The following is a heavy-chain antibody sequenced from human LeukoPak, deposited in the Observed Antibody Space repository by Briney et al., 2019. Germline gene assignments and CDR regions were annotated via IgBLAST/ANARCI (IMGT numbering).Heavy chain of an antibody. V-gene: IGHV3-30*04. CDR1: GFLFNNYA. D-gene: IGHD6-13*01. CDR2: ISYDGNYQ. J-gene: IGHJ4*02. Sequence: GRSLRLSCAASGFLFNNYAMYWVRQAPGKGLEWVAVISYDGNYQYYADSVKGRFTISRDNSERTLYLQMNSLRTEDTALYYCARDDSIATSGSDWGQGTLVTVSS. CDR3: ARDDSIATSGSD.